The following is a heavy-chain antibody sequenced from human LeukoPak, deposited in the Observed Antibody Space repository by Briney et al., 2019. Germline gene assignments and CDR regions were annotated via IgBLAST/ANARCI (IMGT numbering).Heavy chain of an antibody. D-gene: IGHD5-18*01. CDR2: TYYSGST. J-gene: IGHJ4*02. V-gene: IGHV4-59*01. CDR3: ARETAMASFDY. Sequence: SETLSLTCTVSGGSISSYYWSWIRQPPGKGLEWIGYTYYSGSTNYNPSLKSRVTISVDTSKNQFSLKLSSVTAADTAVYYCARETAMASFDYWGQGTLVTVSS. CDR1: GGSISSYY.